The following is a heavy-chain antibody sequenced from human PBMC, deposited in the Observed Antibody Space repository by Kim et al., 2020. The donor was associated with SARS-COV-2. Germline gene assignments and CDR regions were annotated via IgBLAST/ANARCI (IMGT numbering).Heavy chain of an antibody. V-gene: IGHV3-23*01. J-gene: IGHJ4*02. D-gene: IGHD6-13*01. CDR3: AKDRAYMLVRGYFDY. Sequence: DAVKGRFTISRDNSKNPLYLQMNSLRAEDTAVYYCAKDRAYMLVRGYFDYWGQGTLVTVSS.